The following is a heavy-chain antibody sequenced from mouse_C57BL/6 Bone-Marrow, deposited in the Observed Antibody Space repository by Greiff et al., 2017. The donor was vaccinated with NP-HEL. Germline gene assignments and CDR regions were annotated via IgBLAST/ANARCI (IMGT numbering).Heavy chain of an antibody. Sequence: VQLQQPGAELVKPGASVKVSCKASGYTFTSYWMHWVKQRPGQGLEWIGRIHPSDSDTNYNQKFKGKATLTVDKSSSTAYMQLSSLTSEDSAVYYCAIPLYYYGSSGAYWGRGTRVTVSA. V-gene: IGHV1-74*01. CDR3: AIPLYYYGSSGAY. CDR1: GYTFTSYW. D-gene: IGHD1-1*01. J-gene: IGHJ3*01. CDR2: IHPSDSDT.